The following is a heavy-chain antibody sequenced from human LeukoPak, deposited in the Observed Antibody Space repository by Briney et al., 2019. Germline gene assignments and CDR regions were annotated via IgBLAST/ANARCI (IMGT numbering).Heavy chain of an antibody. Sequence: PSETLSLTCTVSGASISSYYWSWIRQPPGKGLEWIGYIYYSGSTNYNPSLKSRVTISVDTSKNQFSLKLSSVTAADTAVYYCARSSSFRGVPFDYWGQGTLVTVSS. CDR1: GASISSYY. J-gene: IGHJ4*02. CDR2: IYYSGST. V-gene: IGHV4-59*01. D-gene: IGHD3-10*01. CDR3: ARSSSFRGVPFDY.